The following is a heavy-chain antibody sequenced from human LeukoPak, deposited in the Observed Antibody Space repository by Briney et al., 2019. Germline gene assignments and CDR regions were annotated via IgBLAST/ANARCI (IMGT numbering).Heavy chain of an antibody. D-gene: IGHD3-9*01. V-gene: IGHV1-69*01. CDR3: AVGGLRYFDWLPHYNYYYMDV. CDR2: IIPIFGTA. Sequence: GSSVKVSCKASGGTFISYAISWVRQAPGQGLEWMGGIIPIFGTANYAQKFQGRVTITADESTSTAYMELSSLRSEDTAVYYCAVGGLRYFDWLPHYNYYYMDVWGKGTTVTISS. CDR1: GGTFISYA. J-gene: IGHJ6*03.